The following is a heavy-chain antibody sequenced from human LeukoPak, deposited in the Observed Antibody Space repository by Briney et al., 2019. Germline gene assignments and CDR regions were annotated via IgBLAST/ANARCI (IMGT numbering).Heavy chain of an antibody. V-gene: IGHV3-23*01. CDR1: GFTFTNYA. CDR3: AKDYGYGDYGISVLGKNWFDP. CDR2: ISGSGGST. D-gene: IGHD4-17*01. J-gene: IGHJ5*02. Sequence: GGSLRLSCAASGFTFTNYAMSWVRQAPGKGLEWVSGISGSGGSTYYADSAKGRFTFSCTNSKTTFYHKMNSRRADDTALYTSAKDYGYGDYGISVLGKNWFDPWGRGGLVT.